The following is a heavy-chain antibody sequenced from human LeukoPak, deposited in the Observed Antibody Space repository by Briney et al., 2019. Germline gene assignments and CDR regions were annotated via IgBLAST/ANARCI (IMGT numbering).Heavy chain of an antibody. J-gene: IGHJ4*02. Sequence: ASVKVSCKASGYTSTSYDINWVRQATGQGLEWMGWMNPNSGNTGYAQKFQGRVTMTRNTSISTAYMELSSLRSEDTAVYYCALSMNKRITIFGVVITEEYYFDYWGRGTLVTVSS. CDR3: ALSMNKRITIFGVVITEEYYFDY. CDR1: GYTSTSYD. V-gene: IGHV1-8*01. CDR2: MNPNSGNT. D-gene: IGHD3-3*01.